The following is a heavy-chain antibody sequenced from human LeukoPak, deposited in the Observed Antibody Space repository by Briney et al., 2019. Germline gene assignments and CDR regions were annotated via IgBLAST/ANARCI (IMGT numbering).Heavy chain of an antibody. CDR1: GGCISRDY. CDR3: ARHKGVVMGPYYFDY. J-gene: IGHJ4*02. CDR2: IYYSGST. D-gene: IGHD3-22*01. Sequence: SETLSLTCTGAGGCISRDYWRWIRQRPGKGMEWIGYIYYSGSTNYNPSLKSRVTISVDTSKNQFSLKLSSVTAADTAVYYCARHKGVVMGPYYFDYWGQGTLVTVSS. V-gene: IGHV4-59*08.